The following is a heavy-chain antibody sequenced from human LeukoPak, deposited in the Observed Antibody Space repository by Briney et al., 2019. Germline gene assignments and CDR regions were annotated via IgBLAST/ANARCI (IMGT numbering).Heavy chain of an antibody. CDR1: GGSISSYY. Sequence: SETLSLACTVSGGSISSYYWSWIRQPPGKGLEWIGYIYYSGSTNYNPSLKSRVTISVDTSKNQFSLKLSSVTAADTAVYYCARVMGWSGYPPDHFDYWGQGTLVTVSS. CDR2: IYYSGST. J-gene: IGHJ4*02. D-gene: IGHD3-3*01. V-gene: IGHV4-59*01. CDR3: ARVMGWSGYPPDHFDY.